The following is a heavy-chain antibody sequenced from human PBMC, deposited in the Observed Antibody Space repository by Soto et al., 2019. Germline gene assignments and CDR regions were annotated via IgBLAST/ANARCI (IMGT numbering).Heavy chain of an antibody. J-gene: IGHJ6*02. CDR2: ISGSGGST. Sequence: PGGSLRLSCAASGFTLSSIALSWVRPPPGRGLEWVSAISGSGGSTYYADSVKGRFTISRDNSKNTLYLQMNSLRAEDTAVYYCAKAAGTNYYYYGMDVWGQGTTVTVSS. CDR1: GFTLSSIA. V-gene: IGHV3-23*01. CDR3: AKAAGTNYYYYGMDV. D-gene: IGHD6-13*01.